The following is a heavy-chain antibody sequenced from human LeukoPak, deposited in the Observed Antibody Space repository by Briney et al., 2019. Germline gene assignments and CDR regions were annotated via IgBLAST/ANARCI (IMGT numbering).Heavy chain of an antibody. D-gene: IGHD1-26*01. V-gene: IGHV1-24*01. J-gene: IGHJ3*02. CDR3: ATGSLRGSYRPDAFDI. Sequence: ASVTVSCKVSGYTLTELSMHWVRQAPGKGLEWMGGFDPEDGETIYAQKFQGRVTMTEDTSTDTAYMELSSLRSEDTAVYYCATGSLRGSYRPDAFDIWGQGTMVTVSS. CDR2: FDPEDGET. CDR1: GYTLTELS.